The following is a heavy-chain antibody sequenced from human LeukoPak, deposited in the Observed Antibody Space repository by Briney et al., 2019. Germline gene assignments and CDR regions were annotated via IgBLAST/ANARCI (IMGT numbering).Heavy chain of an antibody. D-gene: IGHD1-14*01. CDR1: GGSISSSSYY. CDR3: ARSRTGSVNNY. J-gene: IGHJ4*02. V-gene: IGHV4-39*01. Sequence: SETLSLTCTVSGGSISSSSYYWGWIRQPPGKGLEWFGSIYYSGSTYYNPSLKGRVTISVDTSKNQFSLKLSSVTAADTAVYYCARSRTGSVNNYWGQGTLVTVSS. CDR2: IYYSGST.